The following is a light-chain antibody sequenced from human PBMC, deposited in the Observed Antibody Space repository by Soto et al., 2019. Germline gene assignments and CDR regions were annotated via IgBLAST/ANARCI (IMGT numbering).Light chain of an antibody. CDR1: SSDVGGSNF. CDR2: DVS. Sequence: QSALTQPRSVSGSPGQSVTISCTGSSSDVGGSNFVSWYQQHPVKAPKLVIYDVSKRPSGVPDRFSGSNSGNTASLTISGLQDEDEADYYCCSYAGNSLWVFGGGTKLTVL. J-gene: IGLJ3*02. CDR3: CSYAGNSLWV. V-gene: IGLV2-11*01.